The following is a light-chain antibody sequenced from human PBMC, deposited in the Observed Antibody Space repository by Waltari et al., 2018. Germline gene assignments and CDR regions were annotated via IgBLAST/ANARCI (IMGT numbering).Light chain of an antibody. Sequence: EIVLTQSPATLSLSPGERATLSCTASQSVSIYLAWYQQKPGQAPRLLIYDASNRATVIPARFSGRGSGTDFTLTINSLEPEDFAVYYCQQRSEWPRTFGGGTRVEIK. J-gene: IGKJ4*01. CDR3: QQRSEWPRT. CDR2: DAS. CDR1: QSVSIY. V-gene: IGKV3-11*01.